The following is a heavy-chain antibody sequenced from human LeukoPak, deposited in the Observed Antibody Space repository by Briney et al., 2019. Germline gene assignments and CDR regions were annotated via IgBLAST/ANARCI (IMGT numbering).Heavy chain of an antibody. V-gene: IGHV4-39*07. D-gene: IGHD2-2*01. J-gene: IGHJ5*02. CDR3: ARNIVVVPAAQRRGYNWFDP. Sequence: SETLSLTCTVSGGSISSYYWGWIRQPPGKGLEWIGSIYYSGSTYYNPSLKSRVTISVDTSKNQFSLKLSSVTAADTAVYYCARNIVVVPAAQRRGYNWFDPWGQGTLVTVSS. CDR2: IYYSGST. CDR1: GGSISSYY.